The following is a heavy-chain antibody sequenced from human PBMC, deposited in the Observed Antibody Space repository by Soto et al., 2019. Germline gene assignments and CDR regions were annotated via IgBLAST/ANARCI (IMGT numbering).Heavy chain of an antibody. D-gene: IGHD3-10*01. CDR1: GGSISSGGYY. CDR2: IYYSGST. CDR3: ASLADGSGSYYYYYYGMDV. Sequence: SETLSLTCTVSGGSISSGGYYWSWIRQHPGKGLEWIGYIYYSGSTYYNPSLKSRVTISVDTSKNQFSLKLSSVTAADTAVYYCASLADGSGSYYYYYYGMDVWGQGTTVT. J-gene: IGHJ6*02. V-gene: IGHV4-31*03.